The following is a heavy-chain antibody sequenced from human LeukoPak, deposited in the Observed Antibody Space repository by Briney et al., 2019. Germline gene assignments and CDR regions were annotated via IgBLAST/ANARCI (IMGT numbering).Heavy chain of an antibody. CDR1: GYTFTSYG. V-gene: IGHV1-18*01. Sequence: GASVKVSCKASGYTFTSYGISWVRQAPGQGLEWMGWISAYNGNTNYAQKLQGRVTMTTDTSTSTAYMELRSLRSDDTAVYYCARDSITMIVVAGDAFDIWGQGTMVTVSS. CDR2: ISAYNGNT. D-gene: IGHD3-22*01. CDR3: ARDSITMIVVAGDAFDI. J-gene: IGHJ3*02.